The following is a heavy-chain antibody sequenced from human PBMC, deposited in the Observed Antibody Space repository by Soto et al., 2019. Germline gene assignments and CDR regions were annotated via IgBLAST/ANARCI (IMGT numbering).Heavy chain of an antibody. Sequence: GESLKISCKGSGYSFTSYWIGWVRQMPEKGLEWMGIIYPGDSDTRYSPSFQGQVTISADKSISTAYLQWSSLKASDTAMYYCARTSAGGKYYYGMDVWGQGTTVTVSS. J-gene: IGHJ6*02. CDR1: GYSFTSYW. CDR2: IYPGDSDT. V-gene: IGHV5-51*01. CDR3: ARTSAGGKYYYGMDV. D-gene: IGHD6-13*01.